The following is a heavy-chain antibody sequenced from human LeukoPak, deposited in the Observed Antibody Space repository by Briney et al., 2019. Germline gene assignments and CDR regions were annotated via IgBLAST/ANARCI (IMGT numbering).Heavy chain of an antibody. Sequence: ASVKVSCKASGYTFTSYGISWVRQAPGQGLEWMGWISAYNGNTNYAQKLQGRVTMTTDTSTSTAYMELRSLRSDDTAVYYCARVGISGSGSPWFDPWGQGTLVTVSS. J-gene: IGHJ5*02. CDR1: GYTFTSYG. V-gene: IGHV1-18*01. CDR2: ISAYNGNT. D-gene: IGHD3-10*01. CDR3: ARVGISGSGSPWFDP.